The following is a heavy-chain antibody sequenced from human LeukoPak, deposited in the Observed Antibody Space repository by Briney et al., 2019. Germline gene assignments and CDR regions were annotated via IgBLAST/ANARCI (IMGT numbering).Heavy chain of an antibody. D-gene: IGHD3-3*01. V-gene: IGHV4-30-4*07. CDR2: VFHSGST. CDR1: GGSISGDGYS. CDR3: ARGISDFWSGYNPLDY. J-gene: IGHJ4*02. Sequence: SETLSLTCAVSGGSISGDGYSWSWIRQPPGKGLERIGYVFHSGSTYYNLSLTSRVTISVETSKNQFSLNLNSVTAADTAVYYCARGISDFWSGYNPLDYWGQGALVTVSS.